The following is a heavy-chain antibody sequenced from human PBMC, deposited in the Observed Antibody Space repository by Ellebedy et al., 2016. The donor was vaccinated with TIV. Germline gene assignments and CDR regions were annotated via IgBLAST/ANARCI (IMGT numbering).Heavy chain of an antibody. D-gene: IGHD2/OR15-2a*01. CDR3: ANSRISGGYYFDY. CDR2: IRYDGSNK. V-gene: IGHV3-30*02. Sequence: GESLKISCAASGFTFSSYGMHWVRQAPGKGLEWVAFIRYDGSNKYYADSVKGRFTISRDNSKNTLYLQMNSLRAEDTAVYYCANSRISGGYYFDYWGQGTLVTVSS. J-gene: IGHJ4*02. CDR1: GFTFSSYG.